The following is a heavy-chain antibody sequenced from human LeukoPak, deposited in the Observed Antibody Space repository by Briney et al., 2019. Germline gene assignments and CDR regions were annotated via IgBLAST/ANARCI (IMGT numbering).Heavy chain of an antibody. V-gene: IGHV3-74*01. CDR1: GFTFSHYW. CDR3: ARVWGSDAFDI. D-gene: IGHD3-16*01. CDR2: INSDGSST. J-gene: IGHJ3*02. Sequence: PGGSLRLSCAVSGFTFSHYWMQWVRQAPGKGVVWVSRINSDGSSTTYADSVKGRFTISRDNAKNTLYLQMNSLRAEDTAEYYCARVWGSDAFDIWGQGTMVTVSS.